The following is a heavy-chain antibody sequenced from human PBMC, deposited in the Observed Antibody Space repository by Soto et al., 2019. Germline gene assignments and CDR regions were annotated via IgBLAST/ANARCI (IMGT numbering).Heavy chain of an antibody. J-gene: IGHJ6*02. V-gene: IGHV3-30*18. D-gene: IGHD3-22*01. CDR1: GFTFSSYG. CDR3: AKERVTMIVGDYYYGMDV. Sequence: LRLSCAASGFTFSSYGMHWVRQAPGKGLEWVAVISYDGSNKYYADSVKGRFTISRDNSKNTLYLQMNSLRAEDTAVYYCAKERVTMIVGDYYYGMDVWGQGTTVTVSS. CDR2: ISYDGSNK.